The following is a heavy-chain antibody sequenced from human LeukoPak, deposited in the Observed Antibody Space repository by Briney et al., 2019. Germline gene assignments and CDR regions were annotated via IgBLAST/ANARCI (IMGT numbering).Heavy chain of an antibody. Sequence: ASVKVSCKASGYTFTSYGISWVRQAPGQGLEWMGWISAYNGNTNYAQKLQGRVTMTTDTSTSTAYMELRSLRSDDTAVYYCARDGGAVGAFNHYYYGMDVWGQGTTVTVSS. CDR1: GYTFTSYG. D-gene: IGHD3-10*01. J-gene: IGHJ6*02. CDR3: ARDGGAVGAFNHYYYGMDV. CDR2: ISAYNGNT. V-gene: IGHV1-18*01.